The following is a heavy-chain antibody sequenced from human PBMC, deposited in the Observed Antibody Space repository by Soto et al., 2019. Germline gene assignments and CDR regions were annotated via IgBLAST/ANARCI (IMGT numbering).Heavy chain of an antibody. Sequence: QVQLQQWGAGLLKPSETLSLTCAVYGGSFSGYYWSWIRQPPGKGLEWIGEINHSGSTNYNPSLKSRVTISVDTSKNHFSLKLSSVTAADTAVYYCARGPATTKESPARYGMDVWGQGTTVTVSS. V-gene: IGHV4-34*01. CDR3: ARGPATTKESPARYGMDV. CDR2: INHSGST. D-gene: IGHD4-4*01. CDR1: GGSFSGYY. J-gene: IGHJ6*02.